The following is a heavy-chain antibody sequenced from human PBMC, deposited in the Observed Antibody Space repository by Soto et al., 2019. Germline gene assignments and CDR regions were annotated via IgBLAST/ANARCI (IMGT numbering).Heavy chain of an antibody. CDR2: ISTSGHV. Sequence: KPWETLSLTCSVSGGSLSKYYWSWIRQPAGKGLEWIGRISTSGHVVSKVSLRSRLTMSVDMSNNHFSLKLTSVTAADTAVYYCARDNNDFWSLYPLAFDYWGQGALVTVSS. D-gene: IGHD3-3*01. CDR1: GGSLSKYY. V-gene: IGHV4-4*07. CDR3: ARDNNDFWSLYPLAFDY. J-gene: IGHJ4*02.